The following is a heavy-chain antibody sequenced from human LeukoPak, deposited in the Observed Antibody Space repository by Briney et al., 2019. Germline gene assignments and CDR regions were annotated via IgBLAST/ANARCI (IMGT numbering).Heavy chain of an antibody. CDR2: IYYSGRT. CDR1: GGSISSSSFY. J-gene: IGHJ4*02. CDR3: ARIRYSENIDY. V-gene: IGHV4-39*01. Sequence: SETLSLTCTVSGGSISSSSFYWGWIRQPPGKGLECIGSIYYSGRTYYNPSLKSRVTIYIDTSKKQFSLKLSSVTAADTAVYYCARIRYSENIDYWGQGTLVTVAS. D-gene: IGHD1-1*01.